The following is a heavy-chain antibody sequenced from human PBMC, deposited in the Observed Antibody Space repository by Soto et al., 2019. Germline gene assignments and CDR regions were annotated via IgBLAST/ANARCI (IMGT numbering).Heavy chain of an antibody. D-gene: IGHD6-19*01. CDR3: AKDVESGWYEAFDY. CDR1: GFAFSQYG. V-gene: IGHV3-23*01. Sequence: GGSLAVSCTPSGFAFSQYGMSWVRQAPGKGLEWVSSIRSFDYRTNYADSVKGRFTISRDNSKSTLSLQMNSLRAEDTAVYYCAKDVESGWYEAFDYWGPGTMVTVSS. J-gene: IGHJ4*02. CDR2: IRSFDYRT.